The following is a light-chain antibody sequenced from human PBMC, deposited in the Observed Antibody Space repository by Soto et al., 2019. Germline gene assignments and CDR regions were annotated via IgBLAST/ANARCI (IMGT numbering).Light chain of an antibody. V-gene: IGKV3-20*01. Sequence: EIVLTQSPGTLSLSPGERATLSCRASQSVSDNYLAWYQRKPGQAPRLLIYDASNRATGIPARFSGSGSGTDFTLTISRLEPEDFAVYYCQQFSSYPLTFGGGTKVDIK. CDR1: QSVSDNY. CDR2: DAS. J-gene: IGKJ4*01. CDR3: QQFSSYPLT.